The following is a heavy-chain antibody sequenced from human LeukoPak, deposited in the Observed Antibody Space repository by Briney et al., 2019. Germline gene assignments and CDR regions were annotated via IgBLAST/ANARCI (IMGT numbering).Heavy chain of an antibody. CDR2: INDNGRA. Sequence: SETLSLTCAVYGGSFSNYYWNWIRQPPGKGLEWLGEINDNGRANYNPSLMSRVTVSVDTSENQFSLRLTSVTATDTAVYYCARRWNYGRNYYIDVWGKGATVSVSS. V-gene: IGHV4-34*01. D-gene: IGHD1-7*01. CDR1: GGSFSNYY. J-gene: IGHJ6*03. CDR3: ARRWNYGRNYYIDV.